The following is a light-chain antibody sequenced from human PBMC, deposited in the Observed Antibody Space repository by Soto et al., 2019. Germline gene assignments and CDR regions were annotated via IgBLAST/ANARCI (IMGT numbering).Light chain of an antibody. V-gene: IGKV1-5*03. Sequence: DIQMTQSPSTLSASLGDRVTITCRASQIISSWLAWYQQKPGKAPKLLIYKASSLGSGVPSRFSGSGSGTEFTLTISSLQPDDFATHYCQQYNTYPGTFGQGTKVDIK. J-gene: IGKJ1*01. CDR3: QQYNTYPGT. CDR1: QIISSW. CDR2: KAS.